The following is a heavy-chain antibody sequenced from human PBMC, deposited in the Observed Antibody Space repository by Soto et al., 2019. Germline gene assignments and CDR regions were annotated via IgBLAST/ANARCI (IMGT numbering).Heavy chain of an antibody. Sequence: EVQLVESGGGLVQPGGSLRLSCAASGFTFSSYSMNWVRQAPGKGLEWVSYISSSSSTIYYADSVKGRFTISRDNAKNSLHLQMSGLRDEDTAVYYCASEGRRPEWLSFYGMDVWGQGSTVTVSS. J-gene: IGHJ6*02. V-gene: IGHV3-48*02. CDR1: GFTFSSYS. CDR2: ISSSSSTI. D-gene: IGHD3-3*01. CDR3: ASEGRRPEWLSFYGMDV.